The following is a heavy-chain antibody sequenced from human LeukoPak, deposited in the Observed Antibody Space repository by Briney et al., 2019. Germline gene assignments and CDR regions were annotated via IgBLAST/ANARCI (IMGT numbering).Heavy chain of an antibody. CDR2: IFHSGSI. V-gene: IGHV4-38-2*01. J-gene: IGHJ6*03. CDR3: ARQGGSNSPDYYYYIDV. CDR1: GYSIRSGYY. D-gene: IGHD1-26*01. Sequence: SETLSLTCAVSGYSIRSGYYWGWFRQPPGKGLEWIGCIFHSGSIYYNPSLKSRVSMSVDTSKNQFSLKLTSVTAADTAMYYCARQGGSNSPDYYYYIDVWGKGARVTVSS.